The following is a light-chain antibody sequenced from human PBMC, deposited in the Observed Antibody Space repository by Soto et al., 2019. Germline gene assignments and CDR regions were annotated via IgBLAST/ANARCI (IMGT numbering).Light chain of an antibody. CDR2: ETS. Sequence: DLPMTQSPSSVSASVGDRVTITCRASENINNWLDWYQQTPGKAPKLLIYETSTLQSGVPPRFSGSRSGADFTLTISSLQPEDFATYYCQQASSYPLTFGGGTRVE. V-gene: IGKV1-12*01. CDR1: ENINNW. CDR3: QQASSYPLT. J-gene: IGKJ4*01.